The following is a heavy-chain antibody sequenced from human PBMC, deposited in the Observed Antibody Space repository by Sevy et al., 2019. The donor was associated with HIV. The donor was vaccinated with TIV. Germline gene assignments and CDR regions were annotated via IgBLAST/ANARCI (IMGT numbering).Heavy chain of an antibody. Sequence: GGSLRLSCAASGFTFTSYAMSWVRQAPGKGLEWVSAISGSGGRTYYADSVKGRFTSSRDNSKNTLNLQLTCLRAEDTAIYYCAKPTSYVYGSSSDPLPSSRNDYWGQGTLVTVSS. D-gene: IGHD3-10*01. CDR3: AKPTSYVYGSSSDPLPSSRNDY. J-gene: IGHJ4*02. V-gene: IGHV3-23*01. CDR1: GFTFTSYA. CDR2: ISGSGGRT.